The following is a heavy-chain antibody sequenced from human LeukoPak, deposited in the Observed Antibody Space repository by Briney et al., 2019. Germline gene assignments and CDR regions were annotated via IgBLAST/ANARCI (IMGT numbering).Heavy chain of an antibody. CDR1: GFTFSSYW. V-gene: IGHV3-7*01. Sequence: GGSLRLSCAASGFTFSSYWMSWVRQAPGKGLEWVANIKQDGSEKYYVDSVKGRFTISRDNAKNSLYLQMNSLRAEDTAVYYCARGGLRGYSYGFDYWGQGTLVTVSS. CDR2: IKQDGSEK. CDR3: ARGGLRGYSYGFDY. J-gene: IGHJ4*02. D-gene: IGHD5-18*01.